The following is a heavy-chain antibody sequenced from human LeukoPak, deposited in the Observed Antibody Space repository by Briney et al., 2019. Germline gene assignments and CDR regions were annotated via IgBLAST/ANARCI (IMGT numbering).Heavy chain of an antibody. CDR3: ARVPNSNAFDY. Sequence: SETLSLTCTVSGGSISSSSYYWGWIRQPPGKGLEWIGSIYYSGSTYYNPSLKSRVTISVDTSKNQFSLKLSSVTAADTAVYYCARVPNSNAFDYWGQGTLVTVSS. CDR2: IYYSGST. V-gene: IGHV4-39*07. J-gene: IGHJ4*02. D-gene: IGHD4-23*01. CDR1: GGSISSSSYY.